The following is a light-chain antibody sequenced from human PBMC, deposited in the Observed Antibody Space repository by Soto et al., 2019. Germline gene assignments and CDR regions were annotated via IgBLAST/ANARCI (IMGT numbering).Light chain of an antibody. Sequence: QSALTQPASVSGSPGQTITISCTGTSGDVGGYNSVSWYQQYPGKAPQLLIYDVSYRPSGISSRFSGSKSGNTASLTVSGLQADDEADYYCSSYAISNTRVFGGGTKLTVL. V-gene: IGLV2-14*03. CDR3: SSYAISNTRV. J-gene: IGLJ2*01. CDR1: SGDVGGYNS. CDR2: DVS.